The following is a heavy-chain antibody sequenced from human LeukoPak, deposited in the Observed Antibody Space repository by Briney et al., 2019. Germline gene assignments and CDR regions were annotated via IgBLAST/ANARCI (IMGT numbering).Heavy chain of an antibody. Sequence: GGSLRLSCAASGFTFSGFAMSWVRRTPGKGLEWVSGISGTGDNTLYADSVKGRFTVSRDNSKNTLYLQMNSLRAEDTAVYYCARGLVEHFYYYGMDVWGQGTTVTVSS. CDR3: ARGLVEHFYYYGMDV. CDR2: ISGTGDNT. D-gene: IGHD5/OR15-5a*01. CDR1: GFTFSGFA. V-gene: IGHV3-23*01. J-gene: IGHJ6*02.